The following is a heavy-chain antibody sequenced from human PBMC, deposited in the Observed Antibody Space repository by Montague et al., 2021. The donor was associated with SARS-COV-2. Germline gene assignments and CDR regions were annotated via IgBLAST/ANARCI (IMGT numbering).Heavy chain of an antibody. V-gene: IGHV3-23*01. CDR1: GFTFTSYA. Sequence: SLRLSCAVSGFTFTSYAMSWVRQAPGKELEWVSGIVDSDSSTHYADSVKGRLTISRDNSKNMVYLQMNSLRAEDTAVYYCARGVITPDYWGQGTLVTVSS. J-gene: IGHJ4*02. CDR2: IVDSDSST. CDR3: ARGVITPDY. D-gene: IGHD2-21*01.